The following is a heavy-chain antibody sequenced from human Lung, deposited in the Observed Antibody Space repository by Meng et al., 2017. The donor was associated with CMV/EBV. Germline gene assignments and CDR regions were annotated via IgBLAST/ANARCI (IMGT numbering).Heavy chain of an antibody. CDR3: ARDDNGAPDY. CDR2: MNTKTGNQ. V-gene: IGHV7-4-1*02. Sequence: LVQAGSELKKQGASVQVSFKASGSTFTRHARNWVRQAPGQGLEWLGWMNTKTGNQTYGQGFTGRFVFSLATSVSTAYLQISSLKAEDTAMYYCARDDNGAPDYWGQGTLVTVSS. CDR1: GSTFTRHA. J-gene: IGHJ4*02. D-gene: IGHD1-14*01.